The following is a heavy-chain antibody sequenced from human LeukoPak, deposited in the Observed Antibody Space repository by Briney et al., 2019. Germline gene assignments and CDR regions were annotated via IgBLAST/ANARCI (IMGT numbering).Heavy chain of an antibody. D-gene: IGHD6-13*01. CDR3: ARRSRIAAGGVEYFQH. CDR2: IYPGDSET. J-gene: IGHJ1*01. V-gene: IGHV5-51*01. Sequence: GESLKISCKGSGYSFTSYWIGWVRQVPGKGLELMGIIYPGDSETRYSPSFQGQVTISADKSISTAYLRWSSLKASDTAMYYCARRSRIAAGGVEYFQHWGQGTLVTVSS. CDR1: GYSFTSYW.